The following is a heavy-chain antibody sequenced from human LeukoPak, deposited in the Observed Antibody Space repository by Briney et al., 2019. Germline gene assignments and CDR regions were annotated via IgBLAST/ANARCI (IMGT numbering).Heavy chain of an antibody. Sequence: ASVKVSCKASGYTFTGYYMHWVRQAPGQGLEWMGWINPNSGGTNYAQKFQGRVTMTRDTSISTAYMELSRLRSDDTAVYYCAXXXXXAAREDAEARGMGVWGQGTTVTVSS. CDR1: GYTFTGYY. J-gene: IGHJ6*02. CDR2: INPNSGGT. V-gene: IGHV1-2*02. CDR3: AXXXXXAAREDAEARGMGV. D-gene: IGHD6-6*01.